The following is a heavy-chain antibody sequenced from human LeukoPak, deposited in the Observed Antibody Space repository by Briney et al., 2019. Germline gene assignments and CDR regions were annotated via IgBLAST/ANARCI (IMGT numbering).Heavy chain of an antibody. Sequence: GASVKVSCKASGYTFTSYGISWVRQAPGQGLEWMGWISAYNGNTNYAQRLQGRVTMTTDTSTSTAYMELRSLRSDDTAVYYCARDTPNYDFWSGPISAFDCWGQGTLVTVSS. V-gene: IGHV1-18*01. J-gene: IGHJ4*02. CDR2: ISAYNGNT. CDR3: ARDTPNYDFWSGPISAFDC. D-gene: IGHD3-3*01. CDR1: GYTFTSYG.